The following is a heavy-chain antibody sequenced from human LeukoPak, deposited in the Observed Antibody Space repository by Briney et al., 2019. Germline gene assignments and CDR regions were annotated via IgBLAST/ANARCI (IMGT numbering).Heavy chain of an antibody. CDR3: ARGKLKQWLFDY. Sequence: GGSLRLSCAASGFTFSSYAMSWVRQAPGKGLEWVSITVAGYSETHYADSVKGRFTISRDNSKNTLYLQMNSLRAEDTAVYYCARGKLKQWLFDYWGQGTLVTVSS. V-gene: IGHV3-23*01. J-gene: IGHJ4*02. CDR2: TVAGYSET. CDR1: GFTFSSYA. D-gene: IGHD6-19*01.